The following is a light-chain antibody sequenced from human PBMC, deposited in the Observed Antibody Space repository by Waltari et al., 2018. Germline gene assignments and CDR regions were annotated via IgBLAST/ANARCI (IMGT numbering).Light chain of an antibody. J-gene: IGKJ1*01. CDR1: QSLLDRNGYNR. V-gene: IGKV2-28*01. CDR2: FGS. CDR3: MQALQTPWT. Sequence: DIVVTQSPLSLPVTPGEPASISCRSSQSLLDRNGYNRLDWYLQKPEQSPQVLIYFGSHRSAGVPDRFSGSGSGRDCTLKISRVEAEDVEVYYCMQALQTPWTFGQGTKVEIK.